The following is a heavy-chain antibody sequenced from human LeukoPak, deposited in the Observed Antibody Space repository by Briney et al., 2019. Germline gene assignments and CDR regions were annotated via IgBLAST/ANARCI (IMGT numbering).Heavy chain of an antibody. CDR2: IYYSGRT. V-gene: IGHV4-59*08. CDR1: GGSISGYY. D-gene: IGHD2-15*01. J-gene: IGHJ4*02. Sequence: PSETLSLTCSVSGGSISGYYWSWIRQPPGKGLEWIGYIYYSGRTNHNPSLKSRVTISVDTSKNQFSLKLSSVTAADTAVYYCARQKAVGDVYFDYWGQGTLVTVSS. CDR3: ARQKAVGDVYFDY.